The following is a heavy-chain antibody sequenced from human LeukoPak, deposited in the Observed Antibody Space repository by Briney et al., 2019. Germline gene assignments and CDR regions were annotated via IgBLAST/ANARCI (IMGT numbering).Heavy chain of an antibody. CDR2: ISGSGGST. Sequence: GGSLRLSCAASGFTFSSYAMSWVRQAPGKGLEWVSAISGSGGSTYYADSVKGRFTISRDNSKNTLYLQMNSLRAEDTAVYYCVWGVGASFRTDYWGPRTLVTV. D-gene: IGHD3-16*02. CDR3: VWGVGASFRTDY. V-gene: IGHV3-23*01. J-gene: IGHJ4*02. CDR1: GFTFSSYA.